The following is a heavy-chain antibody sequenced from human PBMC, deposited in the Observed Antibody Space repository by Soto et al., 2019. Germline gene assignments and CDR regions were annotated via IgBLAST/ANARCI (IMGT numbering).Heavy chain of an antibody. V-gene: IGHV5-10-1*01. CDR1: GYNFTAFW. Sequence: GESLKISCKASGYNFTAFWIHWVRQMPGKGLEWRGKIDPSDYYTNYSPSFEGHVTISTDNSITTAYLQWSSLRASATALYFCARVNTNWFDSWAQGTMVTVSS. J-gene: IGHJ5*01. CDR3: ARVNTNWFDS. CDR2: IDPSDYYT.